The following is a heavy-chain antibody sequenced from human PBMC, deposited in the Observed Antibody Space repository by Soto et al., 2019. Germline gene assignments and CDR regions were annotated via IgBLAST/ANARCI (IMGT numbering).Heavy chain of an antibody. Sequence: EVQLVESGGGLVKPGGSLRLSCAASGFTFSSYSMNWVRQAPGKGLEWVSSISSSSSYIYYADSVKGRFTISRDNAKNSLYLQMNSLRAEDTAVYYCARQNVLLAPLGMDVWGQGTTVTVS. V-gene: IGHV3-21*01. CDR3: ARQNVLLAPLGMDV. CDR1: GFTFSSYS. CDR2: ISSSSSYI. J-gene: IGHJ6*02. D-gene: IGHD2-8*02.